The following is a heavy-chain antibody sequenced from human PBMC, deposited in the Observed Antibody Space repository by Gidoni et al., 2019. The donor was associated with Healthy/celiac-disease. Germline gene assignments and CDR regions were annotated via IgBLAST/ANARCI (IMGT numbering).Heavy chain of an antibody. CDR1: GFTFRSYS. Sequence: EVQLVESGGGLVKPGGSLRLSCAASGFTFRSYSMNWVRQAPGKGLEWVSSISSSSSYIYYADSVKGRFTISRDNAKNSLYLQMNSLRAEDTAVDYCASSTAAAGRGSFDYWGQGTLVTVSS. CDR3: ASSTAAAGRGSFDY. V-gene: IGHV3-21*01. J-gene: IGHJ4*02. CDR2: ISSSSSYI. D-gene: IGHD6-13*01.